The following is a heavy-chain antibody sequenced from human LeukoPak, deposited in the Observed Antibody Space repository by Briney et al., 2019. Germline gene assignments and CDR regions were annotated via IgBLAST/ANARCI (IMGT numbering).Heavy chain of an antibody. CDR1: GGTFSSYA. CDR2: IIPIFGTA. V-gene: IGHV1-69*13. Sequence: ASVKVSCKASGGTFSSYAISWVRQAPGQGLEWMGGIIPIFGTANYAQKFQGRVTITADESTSTAYMELRSLRSDDTAVYYCARDGIQLWLKAADAFDIWGQGTMVTVSS. D-gene: IGHD5-18*01. CDR3: ARDGIQLWLKAADAFDI. J-gene: IGHJ3*02.